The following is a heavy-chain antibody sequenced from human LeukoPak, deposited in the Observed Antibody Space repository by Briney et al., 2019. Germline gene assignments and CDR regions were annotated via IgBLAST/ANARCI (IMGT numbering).Heavy chain of an antibody. CDR1: GFTFSSYA. CDR3: AKTVRNTHIYYFDY. D-gene: IGHD2-2*02. J-gene: IGHJ4*02. Sequence: QPGGSLRLSCAASGFTFSSYAMSCVRQAPGKGLEWVSAISGGGGSTYYADSVKGRFTISSDNSQNTLYLQRNSLRAEDTAVYYCAKTVRNTHIYYFDYWGQGTLVTVSS. V-gene: IGHV3-23*01. CDR2: ISGGGGST.